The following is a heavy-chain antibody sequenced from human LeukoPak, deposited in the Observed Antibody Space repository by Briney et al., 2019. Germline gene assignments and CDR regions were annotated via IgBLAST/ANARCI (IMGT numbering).Heavy chain of an antibody. J-gene: IGHJ6*03. CDR2: ISAYNGNT. Sequence: ASVKVSCKASGGTFSTYVINWVRQAPGQGLEWMGWISAYNGNTNYAQKLQGRVTMTTDTSTSTAYMELRSLRSDDTAVYYCAREALGYCSGGSCHSDYYYYYYMDVWGKGTTVTVSS. CDR1: GGTFSTYV. D-gene: IGHD2-15*01. CDR3: AREALGYCSGGSCHSDYYYYYYMDV. V-gene: IGHV1-18*01.